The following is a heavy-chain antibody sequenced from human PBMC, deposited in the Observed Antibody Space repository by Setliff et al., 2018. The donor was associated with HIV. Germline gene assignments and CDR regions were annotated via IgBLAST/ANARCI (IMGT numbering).Heavy chain of an antibody. D-gene: IGHD2-15*01. J-gene: IGHJ4*02. CDR3: ARQAVDCSGGTCYSTSAFDY. CDR2: VYPDDSDS. CDR1: GYSFTNYW. Sequence: GESLKISCQASGYSFTNYWIGWVRQMPGKGLEWMGIVYPDDSDSRYSPSFQGQVTISADKSVSTAYLQWSSLKASDTAMYYCARQAVDCSGGTCYSTSAFDYWGQGTLVTVSS. V-gene: IGHV5-51*01.